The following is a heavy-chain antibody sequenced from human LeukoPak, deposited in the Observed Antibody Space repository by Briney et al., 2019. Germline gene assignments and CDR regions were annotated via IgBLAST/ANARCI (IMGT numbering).Heavy chain of an antibody. CDR1: GDSISSYY. CDR3: AQEISRYIYGYSIDY. CDR2: IYNSGST. Sequence: RASETLSLTCTVSGDSISSYYWRWLRQPPGKGLEWMGYIYNSGSTNYNPSHKSRITISVETSKKHFSLNRSSVSAADTAGYYCAQEISRYIYGYSIDYWGQGTLVTASS. J-gene: IGHJ4*02. D-gene: IGHD5-18*01. V-gene: IGHV4-59*01.